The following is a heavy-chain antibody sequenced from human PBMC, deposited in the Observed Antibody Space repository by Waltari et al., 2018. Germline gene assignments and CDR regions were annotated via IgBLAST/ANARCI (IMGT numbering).Heavy chain of an antibody. Sequence: QMQLVQSGPEVKKPGTSVKVSCTASGFTFTSSAMQWVRQARGQRLEWIGWIVVGSGNTNYAQKFQERVTITRDMSTSTAYMELSSLRSEDTAVYYCAASYYYDSSAYQGYFDYWGQGTLVTVSS. CDR1: GFTFTSSA. CDR3: AASYYYDSSAYQGYFDY. J-gene: IGHJ4*02. V-gene: IGHV1-58*02. CDR2: IVVGSGNT. D-gene: IGHD3-22*01.